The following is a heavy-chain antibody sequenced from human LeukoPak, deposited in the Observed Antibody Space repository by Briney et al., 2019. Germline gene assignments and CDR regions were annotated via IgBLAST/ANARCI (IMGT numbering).Heavy chain of an antibody. V-gene: IGHV4-59*08. CDR3: ARFYSNYVTNWFDP. J-gene: IGHJ5*02. CDR1: GGSISSYY. Sequence: SETLSLTCTVSGGSISSYYWSWIRQPPGNGLEWIGYIYYSGSTNYNPSLKSRVTISVDTSKNQFSLKLSSVTAADTAVYYCARFYSNYVTNWFDPWGQGTLVTVSS. CDR2: IYYSGST. D-gene: IGHD4-11*01.